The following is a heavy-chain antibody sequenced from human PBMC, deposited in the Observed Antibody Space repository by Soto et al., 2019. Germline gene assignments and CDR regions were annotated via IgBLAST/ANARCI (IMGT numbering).Heavy chain of an antibody. V-gene: IGHV3-48*02. CDR1: GFTFISYD. Sequence: GGSLRLSCAASGFTFISYDMDWVLQAPWKGLEWLSRISGSSNTMYYADSVKGRFTISRDNAKNALYLQMNSLRDEDTAVYYCATRNCECIRYYALGRSGQRSSVLVAS. D-gene: IGHD2-21*01. J-gene: IGHJ6*02. CDR2: ISGSSNTM. CDR3: ATRNCECIRYYALGR.